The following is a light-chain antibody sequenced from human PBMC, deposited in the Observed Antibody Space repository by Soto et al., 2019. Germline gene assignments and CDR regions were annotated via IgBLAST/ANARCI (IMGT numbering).Light chain of an antibody. Sequence: EIVMTQSPATLSVSPGERATLSCRASQSVSSNLAWYQQKPGQAPRLLIYGAATRATGIPARFSGSGSGTEFTLPLSRLQSADFAVYYCQQYNNWPETFGQGNKLEI. CDR3: QQYNNWPET. CDR2: GAA. CDR1: QSVSSN. V-gene: IGKV3-15*01. J-gene: IGKJ2*01.